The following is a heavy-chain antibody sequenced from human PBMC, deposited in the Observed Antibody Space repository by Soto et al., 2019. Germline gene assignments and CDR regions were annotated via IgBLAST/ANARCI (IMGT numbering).Heavy chain of an antibody. CDR1: GFTFSAYW. CDR3: VRDREPGETASSFDL. V-gene: IGHV3-74*01. CDR2: INSDGSDT. Sequence: PGGSLRLSCAASGFTFSAYWMHWVRQAPGKGLVWVSRINSDGSDTAYADSVKGRFTISRDNAKNTLFAQMNSLRIEDTAVYYCVRDREPGETASSFDLWGQGTLVT. D-gene: IGHD1-26*01. J-gene: IGHJ4*02.